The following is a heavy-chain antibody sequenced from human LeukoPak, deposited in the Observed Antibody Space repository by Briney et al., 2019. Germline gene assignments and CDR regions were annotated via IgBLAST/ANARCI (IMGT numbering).Heavy chain of an antibody. D-gene: IGHD5-18*01. CDR3: AREGIQLWHRRYDAFDI. V-gene: IGHV1-2*04. CDR2: INPNSGGA. CDR1: GYTFTGYY. Sequence: ASVKVSCKASGYTFTGYYMHWVRQAPGQGLEWMGWINPNSGGANYAQKFQGWVTMTRDTSISTAYMELSRLRSDDTAVYYCAREGIQLWHRRYDAFDIWGQGTMVTVSS. J-gene: IGHJ3*02.